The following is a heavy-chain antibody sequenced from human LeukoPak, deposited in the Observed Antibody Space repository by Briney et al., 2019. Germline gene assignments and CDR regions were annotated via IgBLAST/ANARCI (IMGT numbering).Heavy chain of an antibody. V-gene: IGHV3-64*01. Sequence: GGSLRLSCAASGFTSSSYAMHWVRQAPGKGLEYVSAISSNGGSTYYANSVKGRFTISRDNSKNTLYLQMGSLRAEDMAVYYCARAVYSGSYSPFDYWGQGTLVTVSS. D-gene: IGHD1-26*01. CDR1: GFTSSSYA. CDR3: ARAVYSGSYSPFDY. CDR2: ISSNGGST. J-gene: IGHJ4*02.